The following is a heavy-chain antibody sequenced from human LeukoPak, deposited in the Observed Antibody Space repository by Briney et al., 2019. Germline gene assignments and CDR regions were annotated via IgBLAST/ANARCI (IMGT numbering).Heavy chain of an antibody. CDR1: GGSISSYY. Sequence: NPSETLSLTCTVSGGSISSYYWSWIRQPPGKGLEWIGYIYYSGSTNYNPSLKSRVTISVDTSKNQFSLKLSSVTAADTAVYYCARQRGGQLVPTLPYYFDYWGQGTLVTVSS. J-gene: IGHJ4*02. CDR3: ARQRGGQLVPTLPYYFDY. CDR2: IYYSGST. V-gene: IGHV4-59*01. D-gene: IGHD6-6*01.